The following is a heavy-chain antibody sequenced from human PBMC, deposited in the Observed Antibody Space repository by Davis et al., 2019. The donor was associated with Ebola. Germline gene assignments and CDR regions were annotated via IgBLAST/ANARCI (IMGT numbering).Heavy chain of an antibody. CDR1: EDSFTNHW. CDR3: ALRDMATTFAS. J-gene: IGHJ4*02. CDR2: TYPSDTDT. V-gene: IGHV5-51*01. D-gene: IGHD5-24*01. Sequence: GESLKISCKGSEDSFTNHWVAWVRQVPGGGLEWMGITYPSDTDTRYSPSFQGRVTISADKSIRTAYLLWSSLKASDTAIYYCALRDMATTFASWGQGTLVTVSS.